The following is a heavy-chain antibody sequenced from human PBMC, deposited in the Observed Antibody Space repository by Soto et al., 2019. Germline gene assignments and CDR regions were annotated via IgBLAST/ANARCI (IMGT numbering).Heavy chain of an antibody. V-gene: IGHV3-21*06. Sequence: PGGSLRLSCAASGFTFTRYSMNWVRQAPGKGLEWVSSISSTTNYIYYGDSMKGRFTISRDNAKNSLYLEMNSLRAEDTAVYYCARESEDLTSNFDYWGQGALVTVSS. CDR1: GFTFTRYS. CDR2: ISSTTNYI. CDR3: ARESEDLTSNFDY. J-gene: IGHJ4*02.